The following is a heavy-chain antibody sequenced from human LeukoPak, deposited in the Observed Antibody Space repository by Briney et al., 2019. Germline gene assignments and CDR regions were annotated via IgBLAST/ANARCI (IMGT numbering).Heavy chain of an antibody. V-gene: IGHV1-8*02. CDR1: GYTFISYD. Sequence: ASVKVSCKASGYTFISYDINWVRQATGQGLERMGWMNPNSGNTGYAQKFQGRVTMTRNTSISTAYMELSSLRAEDTAVYYCARRAGAYSHPYDYWGQGTLVTVSS. CDR2: MNPNSGNT. CDR3: ARRAGAYSHPYDY. J-gene: IGHJ4*02. D-gene: IGHD4/OR15-4a*01.